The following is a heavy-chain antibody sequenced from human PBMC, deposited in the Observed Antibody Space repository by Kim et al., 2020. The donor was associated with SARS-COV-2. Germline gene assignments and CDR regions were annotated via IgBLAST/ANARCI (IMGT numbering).Heavy chain of an antibody. J-gene: IGHJ6*02. V-gene: IGHV4-30-4*01. Sequence: SETLSLTCTVSGGSISGGDYSWSWIRQPPGKGLEWVGYIYYSGNTNYNPSLKSRITIEVDKSKNQFSLKLSSVTAADTAVYYCARSPRRYYYASSPDYGMDVWGQGTTVTVSS. D-gene: IGHD3-22*01. CDR1: GGSISGGDYS. CDR2: IYYSGNT. CDR3: ARSPRRYYYASSPDYGMDV.